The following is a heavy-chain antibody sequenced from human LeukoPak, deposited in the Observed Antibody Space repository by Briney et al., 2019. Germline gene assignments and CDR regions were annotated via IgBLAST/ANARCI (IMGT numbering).Heavy chain of an antibody. CDR3: ARVRKQYYYDDSHHRDASDV. V-gene: IGHV3-20*04. Sequence: PGGSLRLSCATSGFTFDDYGMNWVRQVPGKGPEWVSNINWNGRNVDYADSVKGRFTISRDKAKNSLHLQMNSLRAEDTAVYYRARVRKQYYYDDSHHRDASDVWGQGTMVIVSS. CDR2: INWNGRNV. J-gene: IGHJ3*01. D-gene: IGHD3-22*01. CDR1: GFTFDDYG.